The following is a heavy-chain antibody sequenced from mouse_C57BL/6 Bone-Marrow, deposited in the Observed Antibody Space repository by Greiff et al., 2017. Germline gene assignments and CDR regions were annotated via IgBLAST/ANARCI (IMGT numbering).Heavy chain of an antibody. D-gene: IGHD1-1*02. Sequence: QVQLKQSGAELVRPGASVTLSCKASGYTFTDYEMHWVKQTPVHGLEWIGAIDPETGGTAYNQKFKGKAILTADKSSSTAYMELRSLTSEDSAVYYCTLVGGGAMDDWGQGTSVTVSS. V-gene: IGHV1-15*01. CDR2: IDPETGGT. J-gene: IGHJ4*01. CDR1: GYTFTDYE. CDR3: TLVGGGAMDD.